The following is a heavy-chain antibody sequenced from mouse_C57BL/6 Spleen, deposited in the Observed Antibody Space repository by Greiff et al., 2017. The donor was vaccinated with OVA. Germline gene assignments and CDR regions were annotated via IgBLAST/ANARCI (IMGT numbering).Heavy chain of an antibody. Sequence: VQLQQSGPELVKPGASVKISCKASGYTFTDYYMNWVKQSHGKSLEWIGDINPNNGGTSYNQKFKGKATLTVDKSSSTAYMELRSLTSEDSAVYYCAREGWYYAMDYWGQGTSVTVSS. CDR1: GYTFTDYY. V-gene: IGHV1-26*01. CDR3: AREGWYYAMDY. D-gene: IGHD2-1*01. CDR2: INPNNGGT. J-gene: IGHJ4*01.